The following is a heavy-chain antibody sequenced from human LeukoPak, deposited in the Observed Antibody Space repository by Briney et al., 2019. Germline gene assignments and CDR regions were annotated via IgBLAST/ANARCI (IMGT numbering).Heavy chain of an antibody. CDR2: ISGSGGST. Sequence: HPGGSLRLSCAASGFTFSSYAMSWVRQAPGKGLEWVSAISGSGGSTYYADSVKGRFTISRDNSKNTLYLQMNSLRAEDTAVYYCARSHYGDYGGGLVDYWGQGTLVTVSS. V-gene: IGHV3-23*01. D-gene: IGHD4-17*01. CDR3: ARSHYGDYGGGLVDY. J-gene: IGHJ4*02. CDR1: GFTFSSYA.